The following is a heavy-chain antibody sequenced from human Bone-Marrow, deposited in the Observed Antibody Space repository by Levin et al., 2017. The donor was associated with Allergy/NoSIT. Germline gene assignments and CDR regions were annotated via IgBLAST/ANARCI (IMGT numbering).Heavy chain of an antibody. Sequence: SCAASGFTFDNYAMHWVRQVPGKGLEWVSGISYNSGFMGYADSVKGRFTISRDNAKNSLYLQMNNLRAVDTALYYCAKDKRSKTTVTTDFFDYWGQGTLVTVSS. CDR2: ISYNSGFM. CDR3: AKDKRSKTTVTTDFFDY. J-gene: IGHJ4*02. CDR1: GFTFDNYA. V-gene: IGHV3-9*01. D-gene: IGHD4-17*01.